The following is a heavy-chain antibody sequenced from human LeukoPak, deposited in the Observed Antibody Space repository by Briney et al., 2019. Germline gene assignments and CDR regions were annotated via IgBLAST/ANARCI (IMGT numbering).Heavy chain of an antibody. V-gene: IGHV3-53*01. CDR2: TYGGGNT. D-gene: IGHD3-10*01. CDR3: ASWPAAWYGEDS. J-gene: IGHJ4*02. Sequence: GGSLRLSCAACGFTVSSNYMGWVRQAPGKGLECVSVTYGGGNTYYPDSVKGRFTISSDTSKNTVDLQMDRLRAEDTAVYYCASWPAAWYGEDSWGQGTLVTVSS. CDR1: GFTVSSNY.